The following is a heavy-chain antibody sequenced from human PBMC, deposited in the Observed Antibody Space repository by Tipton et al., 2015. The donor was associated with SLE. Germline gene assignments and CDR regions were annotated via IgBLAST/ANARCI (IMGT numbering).Heavy chain of an antibody. V-gene: IGHV3-20*04. CDR1: GFTFSSYA. J-gene: IGHJ4*02. CDR3: ARDRYFDR. Sequence: SLRLSCAASGFTFSSYAMSWVRQAPGKGLEWVYGINWNGGSTGYADSVKGRFTISRDNAKNSLYLQMNSLRAEDTAVYYCARDRYFDRWGQGTLVTVSS. D-gene: IGHD3-9*01. CDR2: INWNGGST.